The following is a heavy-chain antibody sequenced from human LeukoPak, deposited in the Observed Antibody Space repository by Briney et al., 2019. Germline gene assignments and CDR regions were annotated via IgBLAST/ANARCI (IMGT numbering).Heavy chain of an antibody. Sequence: GGSLRLSCAASGFTFSGYGMHWVRQAPGKGLEWVAVISYDGSNKYYADSVKGRFTISRDNSKNTLYLQMNSLRAEDTAVYYCAKDFGDYYDSSGYSDYWGQGTLVTVSS. V-gene: IGHV3-30*18. J-gene: IGHJ4*02. CDR3: AKDFGDYYDSSGYSDY. CDR2: ISYDGSNK. CDR1: GFTFSGYG. D-gene: IGHD3-22*01.